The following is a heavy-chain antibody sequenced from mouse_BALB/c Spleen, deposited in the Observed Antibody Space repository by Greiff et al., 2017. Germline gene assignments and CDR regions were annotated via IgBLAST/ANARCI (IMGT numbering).Heavy chain of an antibody. D-gene: IGHD2-14*01. CDR1: GFTFSSFG. J-gene: IGHJ2*01. V-gene: IGHV5-17*02. CDR2: ISSGSSTI. Sequence: DVQLVESGGGLVQPGGSRKLSCAASGFTFSSFGMHWVRQAPEKGLEWVAYISSGSSTIYYADTVKGRFTISRDNPKNTLFLQMTSLRSEDTAMYYCARLYYRYDEGGYFDYWGQGTTLTVSS. CDR3: ARLYYRYDEGGYFDY.